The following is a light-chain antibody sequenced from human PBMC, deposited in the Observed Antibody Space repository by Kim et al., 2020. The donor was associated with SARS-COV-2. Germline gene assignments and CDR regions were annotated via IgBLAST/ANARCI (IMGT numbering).Light chain of an antibody. V-gene: IGKV3-15*01. CDR3: QQYNNWSVT. J-gene: IGKJ3*01. CDR1: QSVSSN. CDR2: GAS. Sequence: EIVMTQSPATLSVSPGERATLSCRASQSVSSNLAWYQQTPGQAPRLLIYGASTRATGIPARFSGSGSGTEFTLTISSLQSEDFAVYYCQQYNNWSVTFGPGTKVDIK.